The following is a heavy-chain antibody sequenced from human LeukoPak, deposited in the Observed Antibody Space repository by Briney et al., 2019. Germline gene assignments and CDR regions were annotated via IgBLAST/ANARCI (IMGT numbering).Heavy chain of an antibody. CDR2: IKQDGIEK. CDR3: ARAHMDTAMVNPFDY. J-gene: IGHJ4*02. D-gene: IGHD5-18*01. CDR1: GFTLSNHW. Sequence: GGSLRLSCAASGFTLSNHWMIWVRQAPGKGLECVANIKQDGIEKYYLDSVKGRFTISRDNAKNSVYLQMNSLRVEDTAVYYCARAHMDTAMVNPFDYWGQGTLVTVSS. V-gene: IGHV3-7*01.